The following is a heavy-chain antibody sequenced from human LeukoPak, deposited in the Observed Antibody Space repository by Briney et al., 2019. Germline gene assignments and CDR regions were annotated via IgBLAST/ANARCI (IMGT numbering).Heavy chain of an antibody. D-gene: IGHD4-17*01. CDR3: AKGPGDYFDY. J-gene: IGHJ4*02. V-gene: IGHV3-30*02. CDR1: GFTFTNYV. CDR2: IRYDGSNK. Sequence: GGSLRLSCAASGFTFTNYVMTWVRQAPGKGLEWVAFIRYDGSNKYYADSVKGRFTISRDNSKNTLYLQMNSLRAEDTAVYYCAKGPGDYFDYWGQGTLVTVSS.